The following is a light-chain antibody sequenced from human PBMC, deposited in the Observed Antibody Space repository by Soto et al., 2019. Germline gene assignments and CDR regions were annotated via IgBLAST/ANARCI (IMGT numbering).Light chain of an antibody. V-gene: IGKV1-17*01. CDR1: QNIKKY. J-gene: IGKJ4*01. CDR3: LQHNSYPLT. CDR2: TAS. Sequence: DIQMTQSPSSLSASVGDRVTITCRTSQNIKKYLNWYQQKPGKAPNLLIYTASSLQSGVPSRFSGSGSGTEFTLTISSLQPEDFATYYCLQHNSYPLTFGGGTKVDI.